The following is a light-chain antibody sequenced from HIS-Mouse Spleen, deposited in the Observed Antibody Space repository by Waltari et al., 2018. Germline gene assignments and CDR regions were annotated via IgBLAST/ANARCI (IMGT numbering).Light chain of an antibody. CDR3: AAWDDSLSGHVV. Sequence: QSVLTQPPSASGTPGPRVTIPCSGSSPNIGSNSVSWYPQLPGTAPKLHIFRNNPRPSGVPDRFSGSKSGTSASLAISGLRSEDEADYYCAAWDDSLSGHVVFGGGTKLTVL. J-gene: IGLJ2*01. CDR2: RNN. V-gene: IGLV1-47*01. CDR1: SPNIGSNS.